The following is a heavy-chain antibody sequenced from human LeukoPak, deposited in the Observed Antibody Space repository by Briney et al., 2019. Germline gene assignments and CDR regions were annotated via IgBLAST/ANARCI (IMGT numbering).Heavy chain of an antibody. V-gene: IGHV3-23*01. J-gene: IGHJ4*02. Sequence: GGSLRLSCAASGFTFSSYAMSWVRQAPGEGLEWVSAISGSGGSTYYADSVTGRFTISRDNSKNTLYLQMNSLRAADTAVYYCAKGPIAAPIGVDYWGQGTLVTVSS. CDR1: GFTFSSYA. D-gene: IGHD6-13*01. CDR2: ISGSGGST. CDR3: AKGPIAAPIGVDY.